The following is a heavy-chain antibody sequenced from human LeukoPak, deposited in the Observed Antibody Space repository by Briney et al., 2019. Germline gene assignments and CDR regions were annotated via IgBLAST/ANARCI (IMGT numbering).Heavy chain of an antibody. D-gene: IGHD3-22*01. V-gene: IGHV1-2*02. CDR3: ARGPAVGYDSSGYYWGFDP. Sequence: ASVNISCKASGHTFTGYYMHWVRQAPGQGLEWMGWINPNSGGTNYAQKFQGRVTMTRDTSISTAYMELSRLRSDDTAVYYCARGPAVGYDSSGYYWGFDPWGQGTLVTVSS. CDR2: INPNSGGT. J-gene: IGHJ5*02. CDR1: GHTFTGYY.